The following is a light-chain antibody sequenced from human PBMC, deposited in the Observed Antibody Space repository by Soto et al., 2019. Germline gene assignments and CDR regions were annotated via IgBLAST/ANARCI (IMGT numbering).Light chain of an antibody. CDR1: QSVLYSSNNTNY. CDR3: QQYESTPPT. CDR2: WAS. V-gene: IGKV4-1*01. J-gene: IGKJ2*01. Sequence: DIVMTQSPDSLAVSLGERATINCKSSQSVLYSSNNTNYLAWYQQRPGQPPKLLIYWASTRESGVPDRFSGSGSGTDFTLTITSLQAGDVAVYYCQQYESTPPTFGQGTKLEIK.